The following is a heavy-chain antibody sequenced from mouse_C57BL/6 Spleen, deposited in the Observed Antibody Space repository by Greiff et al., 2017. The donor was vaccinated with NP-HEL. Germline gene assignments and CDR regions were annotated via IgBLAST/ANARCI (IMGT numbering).Heavy chain of an antibody. Sequence: EVQLQQSGPELVKPGASVKISCKASGYSFTGYYMNWVKQSPEKSLEWIGEINPSTGGTTYNQKFKAKATLTVDKSSSTAYMQLSSLTSEDSAVYFCARSATVVDYWGQGTTLTVSS. V-gene: IGHV1-42*01. CDR2: INPSTGGT. CDR3: ARSATVVDY. CDR1: GYSFTGYY. D-gene: IGHD1-1*01. J-gene: IGHJ2*01.